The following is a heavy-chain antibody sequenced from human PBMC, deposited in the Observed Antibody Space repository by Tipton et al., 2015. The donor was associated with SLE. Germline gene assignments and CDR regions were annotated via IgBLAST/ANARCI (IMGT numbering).Heavy chain of an antibody. J-gene: IGHJ5*02. Sequence: QLVQSGAEVKKPGASVKVSCKASGYAFTTYYIHWVRQAPGQGLEWMGIINPSGDSTNYAQRFQGRVTMTRDTSTSTVYMELSSLRSEDTAVYYCARGSLVPAYYGFWPSPGWFDPWGQGTLVTVSP. CDR2: INPSGDST. CDR1: GYAFTTYY. CDR3: ARGSLVPAYYGFWPSPGWFDP. D-gene: IGHD3-3*01. V-gene: IGHV1-46*01.